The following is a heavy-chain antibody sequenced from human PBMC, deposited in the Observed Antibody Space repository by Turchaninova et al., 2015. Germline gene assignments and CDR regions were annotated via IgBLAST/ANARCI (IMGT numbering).Heavy chain of an antibody. Sequence: VQLVQSGAEVTKTGASGKVSCRASGSTFTDYSMHWARPAPGQSLEWMGWINAGKWNTKYSQKFQGRITIIMDTSASTAYMELRSLRSEDTAVYYCARSEDDILTGSPYYFDYWGQGTLVTVSS. D-gene: IGHD3-9*01. CDR2: INAGKWNT. CDR1: GSTFTDYS. V-gene: IGHV1-3*01. CDR3: ARSEDDILTGSPYYFDY. J-gene: IGHJ4*02.